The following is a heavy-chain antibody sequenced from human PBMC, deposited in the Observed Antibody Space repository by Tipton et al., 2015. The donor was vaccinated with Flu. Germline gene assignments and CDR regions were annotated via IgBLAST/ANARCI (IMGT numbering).Heavy chain of an antibody. D-gene: IGHD2-8*02. CDR2: IYPGDSYT. J-gene: IGHJ4*02. CDR3: AREGRFSTGWSPFDY. Sequence: QLVQSGPEVKKPGESLKISCQASGYTFGNYWIAWVRQAPGKGLEWMGIIYPGDSYTRYSPSFQGQVTISADKSTNTAYLQWSRLKASDTATYFCAREGRFSTGWSPFDYWGQGTLITVSS. CDR1: GYTFGNYW. V-gene: IGHV5-51*03.